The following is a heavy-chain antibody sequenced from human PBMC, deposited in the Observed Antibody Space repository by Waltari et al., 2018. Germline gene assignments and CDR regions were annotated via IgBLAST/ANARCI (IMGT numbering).Heavy chain of an antibody. CDR2: IYYSGST. CDR3: ARGARAYYYYMDV. J-gene: IGHJ6*03. V-gene: IGHV4-59*01. Sequence: QVQLQESGPGLVKPSETLSLTCTVSGGSISSYYWSWIRQPPGKGLEWIGYIYYSGSTNYNPSLKSRVTISVDTSKNQFSLKLSSVTAADTAVYYCARGARAYYYYMDVWGKGTTVTISS. CDR1: GGSISSYY.